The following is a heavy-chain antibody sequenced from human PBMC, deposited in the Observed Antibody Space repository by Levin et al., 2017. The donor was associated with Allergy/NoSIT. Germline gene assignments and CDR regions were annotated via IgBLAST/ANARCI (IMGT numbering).Heavy chain of an antibody. CDR1: GFTFSSYG. V-gene: IGHV3-30*18. J-gene: IGHJ6*02. CDR2: ISYDGSNK. Sequence: PGGSLRLSCAASGFTFSSYGMHWVRQAPGKGLEWVAVISYDGSNKYYADSVKGRFTISRDNSKNTLYLQMNSLRAEDTAVYYCAKDPRVPRYYYYYYGMDGWGQGTTVTVSS. CDR3: AKDPRVPRYYYYYYGMDG. D-gene: IGHD4/OR15-4a*01.